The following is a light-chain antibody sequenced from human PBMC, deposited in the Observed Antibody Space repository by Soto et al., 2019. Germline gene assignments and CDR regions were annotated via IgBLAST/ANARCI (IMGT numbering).Light chain of an antibody. CDR3: QQYNSYPWT. CDR2: DAS. CDR1: QTIFNW. V-gene: IGKV1-5*01. Sequence: DIQMTQSPSTLSASVGDRVTITCRASQTIFNWLAWYQRKPGRAPNLLIYDASSLQSGVPSTFSGSGSGTEFTLTISSLQPGDFATYYCQQYNSYPWTFGKGTKVDXK. J-gene: IGKJ1*01.